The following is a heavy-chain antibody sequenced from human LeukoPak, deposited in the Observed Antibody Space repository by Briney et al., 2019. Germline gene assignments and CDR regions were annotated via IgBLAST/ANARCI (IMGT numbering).Heavy chain of an antibody. V-gene: IGHV3-23*01. CDR2: ISGSGGSS. CDR1: GFTFITYA. J-gene: IGHJ4*02. D-gene: IGHD3-16*01. CDR3: AKDRVDYAFTFDY. Sequence: GGSLRLSCAASGFTFITYAMSWVRQAPGKGLEWVSAISGSGGSSYYADSVKGRFTISRDNSKNMLYLQMTSLRAEDTAKYYCAKDRVDYAFTFDYWGRGTLVTVSS.